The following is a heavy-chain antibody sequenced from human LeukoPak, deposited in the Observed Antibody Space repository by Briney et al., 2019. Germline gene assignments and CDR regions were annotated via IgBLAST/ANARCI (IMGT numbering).Heavy chain of an antibody. J-gene: IGHJ3*02. Sequence: GGSLRLFCAASGFTFSSYAMSWVRQAPGKGLEWVANIKQDGSEKYYVDSVKGRFTISRDNAKNSLYLQMNSLRAEDTAVYYCARDPNSDAFDIWGQGTMVTVSS. CDR1: GFTFSSYA. CDR2: IKQDGSEK. D-gene: IGHD4-23*01. CDR3: ARDPNSDAFDI. V-gene: IGHV3-7*01.